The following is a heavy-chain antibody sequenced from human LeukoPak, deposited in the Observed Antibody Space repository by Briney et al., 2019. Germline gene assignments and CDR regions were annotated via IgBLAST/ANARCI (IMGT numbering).Heavy chain of an antibody. V-gene: IGHV4-34*01. D-gene: IGHD3-9*01. CDR1: GGSFSGYY. CDR3: ARLPPTYYDILTGYWGYYFYY. CDR2: LYYSGST. J-gene: IGHJ4*02. Sequence: PSETLSLTCAVYGGSFSGYYWSWIRQPPGKGLEGIGSLYYSGSTYYNPSLKSRVTISVDTSKNQFSLKLSSVTAADTAVYYCARLPPTYYDILTGYWGYYFYYWGQGTLVTVSS.